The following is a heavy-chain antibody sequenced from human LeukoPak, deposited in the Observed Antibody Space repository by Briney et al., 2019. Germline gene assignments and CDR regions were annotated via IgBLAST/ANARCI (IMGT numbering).Heavy chain of an antibody. CDR3: AREGSSWTFDY. Sequence: SQSLSLTCTVSGGSTSSFYSSWVRHPARRGRGWIGRISTSGRTNNNPSLKSRVTISVDTSKNHFSLKLSSVTAADTAVYYCAREGSSWTFDYWGQGTLVTVSS. D-gene: IGHD6-13*01. CDR1: GGSTSSFY. V-gene: IGHV4-4*07. CDR2: ISTSGRT. J-gene: IGHJ4*02.